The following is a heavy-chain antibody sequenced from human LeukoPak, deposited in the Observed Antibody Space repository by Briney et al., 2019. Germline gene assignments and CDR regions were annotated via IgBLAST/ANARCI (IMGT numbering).Heavy chain of an antibody. CDR1: GGSISSYY. J-gene: IGHJ4*02. Sequence: SQTLSLTCTVSGGSISSYYWSWIRQPPGKGLEWIGYIYYSGSTNYNPSLKSRVTISVDTTKNQSSLKLSSVTAADTAVYYWARDRHWGQGTLVTVSS. CDR2: IYYSGST. CDR3: ARDRH. V-gene: IGHV4-59*01.